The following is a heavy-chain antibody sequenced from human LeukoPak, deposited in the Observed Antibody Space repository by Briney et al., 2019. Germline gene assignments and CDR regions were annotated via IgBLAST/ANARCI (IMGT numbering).Heavy chain of an antibody. CDR3: ARVRGYCSSTSCVPDY. V-gene: IGHV3-53*01. CDR1: GFTVSSNY. CDR2: IYSGGST. J-gene: IGHJ4*02. D-gene: IGHD2-2*01. Sequence: GGSLRLSCAASGFTVSSNYMSWVRQAPGKGLEWVSVIYSGGSTYYADSVKGRFTISRDNSKNTLYLQMNSLRAEDTAVYYCARVRGYCSSTSCVPDYWGQGTLVTVSS.